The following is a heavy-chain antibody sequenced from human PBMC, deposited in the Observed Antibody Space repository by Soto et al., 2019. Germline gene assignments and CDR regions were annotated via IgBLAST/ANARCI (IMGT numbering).Heavy chain of an antibody. CDR1: GFTFSLYA. CDR2: ISGSGGST. V-gene: IGHV3-23*01. Sequence: GGSLRLSCAASGFTFSLYAMSWVRQAPGKGLEWVSSISGSGGSTYYADSVKGRFTISRDNSENTFFLQMNTLRAEDTAVYYCAKTRRKGSGTYTRCLDYWGQGTLVTVSS. J-gene: IGHJ4*02. D-gene: IGHD3-10*01. CDR3: AKTRRKGSGTYTRCLDY.